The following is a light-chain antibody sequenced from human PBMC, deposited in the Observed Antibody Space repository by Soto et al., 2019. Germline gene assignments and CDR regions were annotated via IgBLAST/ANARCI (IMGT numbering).Light chain of an antibody. Sequence: QSVLTQPASVSGSPGQSITISCTGNSGEVGYYNYVSWYQQHPGKAPKLMIYDVSNRPSGISNRFSGSKSGNTASLTISGLQAEDEADYYCSSYTASGTYVFATGTKVTVL. CDR3: SSYTASGTYV. V-gene: IGLV2-14*03. CDR2: DVS. CDR1: SGEVGYYNY. J-gene: IGLJ1*01.